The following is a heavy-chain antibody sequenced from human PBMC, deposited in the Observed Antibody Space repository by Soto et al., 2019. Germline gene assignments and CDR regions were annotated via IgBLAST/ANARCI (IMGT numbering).Heavy chain of an antibody. J-gene: IGHJ5*02. CDR1: GGSFSGYY. CDR3: ARGQEVVVTPNWFDP. Sequence: SETLSLTCAVYGGSFSGYYWSWLRQPPGKGLEWIGEINHSGSTNYNPPLKSRVTISVDTSKNQFSLKLSSVTAADTAVYYCARGQEVVVTPNWFDPWGQGTLVTVSS. CDR2: INHSGST. D-gene: IGHD3-22*01. V-gene: IGHV4-34*01.